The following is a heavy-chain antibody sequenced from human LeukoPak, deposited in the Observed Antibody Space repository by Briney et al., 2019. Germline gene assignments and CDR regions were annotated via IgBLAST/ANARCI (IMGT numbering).Heavy chain of an antibody. CDR1: GFTVSNNY. D-gene: IGHD2-21*01. CDR2: ISGSGGST. Sequence: PGGSLRLSCAASGFTVSNNYMRWVRQAPGKGLEWVSAISGSGGSTYYADSVKGRFTISRDNSKNTLYLQMNSLRAEDTAVYYCAKEIGEVDYWGQGTLVTVSS. CDR3: AKEIGEVDY. V-gene: IGHV3-23*01. J-gene: IGHJ4*02.